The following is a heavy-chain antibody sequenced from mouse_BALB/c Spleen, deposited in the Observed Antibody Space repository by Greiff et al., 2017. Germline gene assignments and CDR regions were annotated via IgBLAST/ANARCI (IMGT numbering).Heavy chain of an antibody. CDR2: ISSGGST. J-gene: IGHJ4*01. Sequence: EVKVVESGGGLVKPGGSLKLSCAASGFTFSSYAMSWVRQTPEKRLEWVASISSGGSTYYPDSVKGRFTISRDNARNILYLQMSSLRSEDTAMYYCARGRDYYGYDVTYYYAMDYWGQGTSVTVSS. CDR1: GFTFSSYA. V-gene: IGHV5-6-5*01. D-gene: IGHD2-2*01. CDR3: ARGRDYYGYDVTYYYAMDY.